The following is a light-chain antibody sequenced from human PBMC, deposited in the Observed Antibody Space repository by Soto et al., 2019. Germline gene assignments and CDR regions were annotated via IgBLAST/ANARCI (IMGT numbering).Light chain of an antibody. CDR3: QQYGSSPLT. CDR1: QSVSSSY. CDR2: GAS. Sequence: EIVLTQSPGTLSLSPGERATLSCRASQSVSSSYLAWYQQKPGQAPRLLIYGASIRATGIPDRFSGSGSGTDFTVTISRLEPEDFAVYYCQQYGSSPLTFGGGTKVEIK. V-gene: IGKV3-20*01. J-gene: IGKJ4*01.